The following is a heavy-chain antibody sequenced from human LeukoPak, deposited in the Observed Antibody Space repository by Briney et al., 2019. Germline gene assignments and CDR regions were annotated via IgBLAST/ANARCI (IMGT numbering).Heavy chain of an antibody. D-gene: IGHD5-18*01. Sequence: GGSLRLSCAASGFTFSSYGMHWVRQAPGKGLEWVSSISSSSSYIYYADSVKGRFTISRDNAKNSLYLQMNSLRAEDTAVYYCARDSPGYSYGSGYWGQGTLVTVSS. CDR3: ARDSPGYSYGSGY. CDR1: GFTFSSYG. CDR2: ISSSSSYI. J-gene: IGHJ4*02. V-gene: IGHV3-21*01.